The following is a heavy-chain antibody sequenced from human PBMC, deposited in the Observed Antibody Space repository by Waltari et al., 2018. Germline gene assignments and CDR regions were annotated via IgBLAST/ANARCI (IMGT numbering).Heavy chain of an antibody. J-gene: IGHJ6*03. CDR3: ARPLRVPGTDRYSYYNFMDV. CDR2: VSYRGST. CDR1: GGSITGYY. D-gene: IGHD6-13*01. Sequence: QVQLQESGPGLVKPSETLSLTCTVSGGSITGYYWSWIRQPPGKGLEWIGYVSYRGSTNYNPSLESRVTISVDTSKNQFSLKLNSVTAADTAVYFCARPLRVPGTDRYSYYNFMDVWGKGVTVTVSS. V-gene: IGHV4-59*01.